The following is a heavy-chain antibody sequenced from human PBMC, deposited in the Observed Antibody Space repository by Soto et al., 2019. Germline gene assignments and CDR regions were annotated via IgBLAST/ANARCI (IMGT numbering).Heavy chain of an antibody. D-gene: IGHD2-21*02. CDR1: GYTFTIYA. CDR2: INAGNGNT. J-gene: IGHJ4*02. CDR3: ARAWVVVTAPDY. Sequence: ASVKVSCTASGYTFTIYAMHWVRQAPGQRLEWMGWINAGNGNTKYSQKFQGRVTITRDTSASTAYMELSSLRSEDTAVYYCARAWVVVTAPDYWGQGTLVTVSS. V-gene: IGHV1-3*01.